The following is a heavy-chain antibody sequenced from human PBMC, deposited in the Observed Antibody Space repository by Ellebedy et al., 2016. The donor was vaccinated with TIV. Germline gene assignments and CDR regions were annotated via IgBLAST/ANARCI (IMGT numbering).Heavy chain of an antibody. V-gene: IGHV3-23*01. CDR1: GFTFSTYA. CDR3: TKDLSYVVQSIFDF. CDR2: ITGGGEST. Sequence: GESLKISCAASGFTFSTYAMNWVRQVPGKGLEWVSAITGGGESTYSADSVKGRFTISRDNSKNMLYLQMTSLRAEDTALYYCTKDLSYVVQSIFDFWGQGTLVTVSS. D-gene: IGHD2-15*01. J-gene: IGHJ4*02.